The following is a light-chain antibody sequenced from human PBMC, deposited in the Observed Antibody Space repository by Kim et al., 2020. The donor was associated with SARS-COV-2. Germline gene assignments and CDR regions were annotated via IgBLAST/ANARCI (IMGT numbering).Light chain of an antibody. CDR3: QQYEGSSKT. CDR2: AAS. Sequence: ASGERATLFCRASQRLSSNSLALYQQKPGQAPRLLIYAASSRATGIPDRFSGSGSGTDFTLTISRLEPEDFAMYYCQQYEGSSKTFGHGTKVDIK. J-gene: IGKJ1*01. CDR1: QRLSSNS. V-gene: IGKV3-20*01.